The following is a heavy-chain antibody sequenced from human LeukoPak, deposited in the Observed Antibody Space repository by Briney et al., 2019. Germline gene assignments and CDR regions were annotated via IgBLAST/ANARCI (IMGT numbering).Heavy chain of an antibody. CDR1: GGSISSYS. J-gene: IGHJ6*03. V-gene: IGHV4-4*07. Sequence: SETLSLTCTVSGGSISSYSWSWLRQPAGKGLEWIGHIYTIGSTNYNPSLKSRVTISVDTSKSQFSLDLSSVTAADTAVYFCARGSYYYYYMDVWGKGTTVTVSS. CDR3: ARGSYYYYYMDV. CDR2: IYTIGST.